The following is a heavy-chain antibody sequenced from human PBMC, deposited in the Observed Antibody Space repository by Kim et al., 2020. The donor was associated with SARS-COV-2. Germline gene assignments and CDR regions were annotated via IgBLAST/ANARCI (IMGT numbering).Heavy chain of an antibody. CDR3: AAHSFGSLKF. CDR2: ISTDGSST. CDR1: GFAFSNYW. D-gene: IGHD2-15*01. Sequence: GGSLRLSCAASGFAFSNYWMYWVRQAPGKGLVWVSRISTDGSSTSYADSVKGRFTISRDNAENTLYLQMNSLRDEDTAVYYCAAHSFGSLKFGGQGTLVTVSS. J-gene: IGHJ4*02. V-gene: IGHV3-74*01.